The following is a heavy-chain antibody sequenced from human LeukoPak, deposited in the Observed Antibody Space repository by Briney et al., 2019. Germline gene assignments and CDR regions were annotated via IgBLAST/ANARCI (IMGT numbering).Heavy chain of an antibody. J-gene: IGHJ4*02. D-gene: IGHD6-13*01. CDR2: ISYDGSNK. CDR1: GFTFSSYT. CDR3: ASHSSTWYNPSDY. Sequence: GGSLRLSCAASGFTFSSYTMHWVRQAPGKGLEWVAVISYDGSNKYYADSVKRRFTISRDNSKNTLYLQMNSLRAEDTAVYYCASHSSTWYNPSDYWGQGTLVTVSS. V-gene: IGHV3-30*04.